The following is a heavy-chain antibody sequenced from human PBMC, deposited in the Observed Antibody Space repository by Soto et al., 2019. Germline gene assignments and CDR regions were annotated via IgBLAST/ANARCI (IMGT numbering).Heavy chain of an antibody. CDR2: ISYSAKT. CDR1: GYSITSGFY. V-gene: IGHV4-38-2*01. J-gene: IGHJ4*02. CDR3: TRGAGAPGVRFDS. Sequence: SETLSLTCGVSGYSITSGFYWGWLRQSPGKGLEWIGSISYSAKTFYNPSLASRLSIAVDTSMNQFSLRLTSVTAADPALYYCTRGAGAPGVRFDSWGQGSLVTVSS. D-gene: IGHD3-22*01.